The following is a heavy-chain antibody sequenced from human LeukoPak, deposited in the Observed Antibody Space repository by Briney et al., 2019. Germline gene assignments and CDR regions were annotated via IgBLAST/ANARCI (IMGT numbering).Heavy chain of an antibody. Sequence: GASVKVSCKASGYTFTSYGISWVRQAPGQGLEWMGWISAYNGNTNYAQKLQGRVTMTTDTSTSTAYMELRSLRSDDTAVYYCARGVCEGIAAAKHLRMYDYWGQGTLVTVSS. D-gene: IGHD6-13*01. V-gene: IGHV1-18*01. J-gene: IGHJ4*02. CDR2: ISAYNGNT. CDR1: GYTFTSYG. CDR3: ARGVCEGIAAAKHLRMYDY.